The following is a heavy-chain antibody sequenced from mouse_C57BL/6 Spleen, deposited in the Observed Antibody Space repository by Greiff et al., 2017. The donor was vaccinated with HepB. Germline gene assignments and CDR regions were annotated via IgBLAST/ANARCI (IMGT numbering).Heavy chain of an antibody. CDR1: GFTFSSYG. V-gene: IGHV5-6*01. J-gene: IGHJ3*01. CDR2: ISSGGSYT. Sequence: EVKLVESGGDLVKPGGSLKLSCAASGFTFSSYGMSWVRQTPDKRLEWVATISSGGSYTYYPDSVKGRFTISRDNAKNTLYLQMSSLKSEDTAMYYCARGERDWFAYWGQGTLVTVSA. CDR3: ARGERDWFAY.